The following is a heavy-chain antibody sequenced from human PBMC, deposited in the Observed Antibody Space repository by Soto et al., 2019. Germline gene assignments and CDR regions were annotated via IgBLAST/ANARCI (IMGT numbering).Heavy chain of an antibody. Sequence: SETLSLTCTVSGGSISSGGYYWSWIRQHPGKGLEWIGYIYYSGSTYYNPSLKSRVTISVDTSKNQFSLKLSPVTAADTAVYYCARVPGIAAAGPFYYYYGMDVWGQGTTVTVSS. D-gene: IGHD6-13*01. CDR2: IYYSGST. V-gene: IGHV4-31*03. CDR1: GGSISSGGYY. CDR3: ARVPGIAAAGPFYYYYGMDV. J-gene: IGHJ6*02.